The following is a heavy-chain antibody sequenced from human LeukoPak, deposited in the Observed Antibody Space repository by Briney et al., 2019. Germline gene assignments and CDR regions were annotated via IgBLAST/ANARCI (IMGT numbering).Heavy chain of an antibody. V-gene: IGHV3-30*03. CDR3: ARPIVVVPAAPGY. CDR2: ISYDGSNK. CDR1: GFTFSSYG. D-gene: IGHD2-2*01. J-gene: IGHJ4*02. Sequence: GRSLRLSCAASGFTFSSYGMHWVRQAPGKGLEWVAVISYDGSNKYYADSVKGRFTISRDNSKNTLYLRMNSLRAEDTAVYYCARPIVVVPAAPGYWGQGTLVTVSS.